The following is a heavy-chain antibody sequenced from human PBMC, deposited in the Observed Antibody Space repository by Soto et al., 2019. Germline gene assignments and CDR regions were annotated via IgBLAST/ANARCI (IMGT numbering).Heavy chain of an antibody. V-gene: IGHV1-24*01. D-gene: IGHD6-6*01. CDR3: ATSIAAYYGMDV. CDR1: GYTLTELS. J-gene: IGHJ6*02. Sequence: ASVKVSCKVSGYTLTELSMHWVRQAPGKGLEWMGGFDPEDGETIYAQKFQGRVTMTGDTSTDTAYMELSSLRSEDTAVYYCATSIAAYYGMDVWGQGTTVTVSS. CDR2: FDPEDGET.